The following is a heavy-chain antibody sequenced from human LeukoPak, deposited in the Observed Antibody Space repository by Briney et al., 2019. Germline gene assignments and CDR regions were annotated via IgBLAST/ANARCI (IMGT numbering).Heavy chain of an antibody. CDR3: ARDAFGKRTTGDC. J-gene: IGHJ4*02. CDR1: GYSISSGYY. Sequence: PSETLSLTCAVSGYSISSGYYWGWIRQPPGKGLEWIGSIYHSGSTYYNPSLKSRVTISVDTSKNQFSLKLSSVTAADTAVYYCARDAFGKRTTGDCWGQGTLVIVSS. D-gene: IGHD1-1*01. V-gene: IGHV4-38-2*02. CDR2: IYHSGST.